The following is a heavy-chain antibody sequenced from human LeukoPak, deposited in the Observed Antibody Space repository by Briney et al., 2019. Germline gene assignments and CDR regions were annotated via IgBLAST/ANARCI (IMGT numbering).Heavy chain of an antibody. D-gene: IGHD6-13*01. Sequence: PSETLSLTCTVSGDSISSNTYLWGWIRQPPGKELEWIGSISYTGSTFYNPSLKSPVIISIDTSKNQFSLKVTSVTAADTAVYYCARARDSNSPPAVYKWFDPWGQGTLVTVSS. J-gene: IGHJ5*02. CDR1: GDSISSNTYL. V-gene: IGHV4-39*07. CDR3: ARARDSNSPPAVYKWFDP. CDR2: ISYTGST.